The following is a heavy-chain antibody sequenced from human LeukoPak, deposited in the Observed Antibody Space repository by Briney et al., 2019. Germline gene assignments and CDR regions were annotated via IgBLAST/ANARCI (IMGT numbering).Heavy chain of an antibody. CDR2: INAGNGNT. J-gene: IGHJ4*02. CDR1: GFTFTSFG. V-gene: IGHV1-3*01. D-gene: IGHD1-26*01. Sequence: ASVEVSCKASGFTFTSFGFSWVRQAPGQGLEWMGWINAGNGNTKYSQKFQGRVTITRDTSASTAYMELSSLRSEDTAVYYCARDGEPLDYWGQGTLVTVSS. CDR3: ARDGEPLDY.